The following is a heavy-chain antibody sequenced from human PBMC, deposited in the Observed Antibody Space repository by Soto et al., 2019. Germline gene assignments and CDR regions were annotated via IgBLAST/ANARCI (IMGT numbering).Heavy chain of an antibody. CDR1: GGTFSSYA. Sequence: SVKVSCKASGGTFSSYAISWVRQAPGQGLEWMGGIIPIFGTANYAQKFQGRVTITADESTSTAYMELSSLRSEDTAVYYCARGTTSVTIYDDYYYYYGIDFCGQRTTVTVS. D-gene: IGHD4-17*01. J-gene: IGHJ6*02. CDR2: IIPIFGTA. V-gene: IGHV1-69*13. CDR3: ARGTTSVTIYDDYYYYYGIDF.